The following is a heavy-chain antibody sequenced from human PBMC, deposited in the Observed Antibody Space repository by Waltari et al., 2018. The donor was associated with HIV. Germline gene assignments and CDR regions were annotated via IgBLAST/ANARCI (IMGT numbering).Heavy chain of an antibody. CDR3: TRGIKVEGGSGYSLWHFDN. CDR1: GFSFSDYA. J-gene: IGHJ4*02. D-gene: IGHD6-25*01. Sequence: QVRLVDLGGGSVLSGKSLRLSCSASGFSFSDYAMHWVRQPPGKGLEWVAMIWSDGGHTTYADFVKGRFTIARDKVKNSVHLQMRNLRPDDSAIYHCTRGIKVEGGSGYSLWHFDNWGQGALVTVSS. V-gene: IGHV3-11*06. CDR2: IWSDGGHT.